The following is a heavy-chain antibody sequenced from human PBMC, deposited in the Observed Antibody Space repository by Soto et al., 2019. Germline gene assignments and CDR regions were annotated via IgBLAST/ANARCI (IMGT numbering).Heavy chain of an antibody. V-gene: IGHV4-61*01. CDR3: TPNVQVLIWRYVNGLDG. Sequence: PSETLSLTCTVSGGSVSSGNYYWSWIRQPPGKGLEWIGYLYDSGSTDYNPSLKSRVTISVGTSKNQFALKVSAVTAADTGVYDPTPNVQVLIWRYVNGLDGLGQWTTVTVAA. J-gene: IGHJ6*01. D-gene: IGHD3-10*02. CDR1: GGSVSSGNYY. CDR2: LYDSGST.